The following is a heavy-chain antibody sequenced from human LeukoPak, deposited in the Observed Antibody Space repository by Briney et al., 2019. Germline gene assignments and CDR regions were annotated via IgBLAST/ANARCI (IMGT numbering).Heavy chain of an antibody. CDR1: GFTFTSYA. J-gene: IGHJ4*02. V-gene: IGHV3-21*01. D-gene: IGHD3-22*01. Sequence: GGSLRLSCAASGFTFTSYAMNWVRQAPGKGLEWVSSISSSSRDINYADSVKGRFTISRANAWNSLYLQMNSLRAEDTAVYYCARDSDSSGHYYMDYFDYWGQGALVTVSS. CDR3: ARDSDSSGHYYMDYFDY. CDR2: ISSSSRDI.